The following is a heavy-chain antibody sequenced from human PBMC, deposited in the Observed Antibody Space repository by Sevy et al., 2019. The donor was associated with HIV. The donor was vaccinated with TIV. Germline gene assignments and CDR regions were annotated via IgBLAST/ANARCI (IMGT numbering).Heavy chain of an antibody. CDR2: IKSKTDGGTT. CDR1: GFTFSNAW. CDR3: TTDTSRYCSGGSCYDDY. D-gene: IGHD2-15*01. V-gene: IGHV3-15*01. J-gene: IGHJ4*02. Sequence: GGSLRLSCAASGFTFSNAWMSWVRQAPGKGLEWVDRIKSKTDGGTTDYAAPVKGRFTISREDSKNTLYLQMNSLKTEDTAVYYCTTDTSRYCSGGSCYDDYWGQGTLVTVSS.